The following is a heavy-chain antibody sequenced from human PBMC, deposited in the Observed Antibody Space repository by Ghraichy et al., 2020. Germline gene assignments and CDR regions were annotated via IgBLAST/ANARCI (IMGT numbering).Heavy chain of an antibody. J-gene: IGHJ5*02. CDR3: ARAEGGGQTNNWFDP. V-gene: IGHV3-30*04. CDR1: GFAFSGYA. D-gene: IGHD1-1*01. Sequence: GGSLRLSCAASGFAFSGYAMHWVRQAPGKGLEWVAVISYDGSDKYYADSVKGRFTISRDNSKNTLYLQMNGLRADDTAGYYCARAEGGGQTNNWFDPWGLGTLVTVSS. CDR2: ISYDGSDK.